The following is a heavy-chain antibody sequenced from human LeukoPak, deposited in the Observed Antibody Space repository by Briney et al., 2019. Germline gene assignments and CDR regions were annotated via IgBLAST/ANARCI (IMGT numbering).Heavy chain of an antibody. Sequence: SETLSLTCTVSGGSISSYYWSWIRQPPGKGLEWIGYIYYSGSTNYNPFLKSRVTISVDTSKNQFSLKLSSVTAADTAVYYCARHDYGDYVGAFDIWGQGTMVTVSS. J-gene: IGHJ3*02. D-gene: IGHD4-17*01. CDR3: ARHDYGDYVGAFDI. V-gene: IGHV4-59*08. CDR2: IYYSGST. CDR1: GGSISSYY.